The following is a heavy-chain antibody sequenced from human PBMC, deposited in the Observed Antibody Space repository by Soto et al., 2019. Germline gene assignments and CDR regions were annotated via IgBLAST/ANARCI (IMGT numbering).Heavy chain of an antibody. D-gene: IGHD3-22*01. J-gene: IGHJ4*02. V-gene: IGHV3-33*01. CDR2: IWYDGSNK. Sequence: PGGSLRLSCAASGFTFSSYGMHWVRQAPGKGLEWVAVIWYDGSNKYYAGSVKGRFTISRDNSKNTLYLQMNSLRAEDTAVYYCARATFYDSSGYHGDYWGQGTLVTVSS. CDR3: ARATFYDSSGYHGDY. CDR1: GFTFSSYG.